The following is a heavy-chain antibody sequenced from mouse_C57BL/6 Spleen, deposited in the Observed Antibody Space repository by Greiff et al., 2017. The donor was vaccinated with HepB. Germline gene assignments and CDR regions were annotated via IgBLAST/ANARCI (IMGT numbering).Heavy chain of an antibody. CDR3: AREIYYYGSSYGYFDY. J-gene: IGHJ2*01. Sequence: VHLQQSGPELVKPGASVKISCKASGYAFSSSWMNWVKQRPGKGLEWIGRIYPGDGDTNYNGKFKGKATLTADKSSSTAYMHLSSLTSEDSAVYFCAREIYYYGSSYGYFDYWGQGTTLTVSS. D-gene: IGHD1-1*01. CDR1: GYAFSSSW. V-gene: IGHV1-82*01. CDR2: IYPGDGDT.